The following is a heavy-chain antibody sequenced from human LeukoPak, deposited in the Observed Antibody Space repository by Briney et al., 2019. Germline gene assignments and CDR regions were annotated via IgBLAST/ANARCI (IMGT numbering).Heavy chain of an antibody. CDR1: GFTVSSNY. J-gene: IGHJ4*02. V-gene: IGHV3-53*01. CDR3: ARSVGAVAGTFDY. Sequence: GGSLRLSCAAPGFTVSSNYMSWVRQAPGKGLEWVSVIYSGGSTYYADSVKGRFTISRDNSKNTLYLQMNSLRAEDTAVYYCARSVGAVAGTFDYWGQGTLVTVSS. D-gene: IGHD6-19*01. CDR2: IYSGGST.